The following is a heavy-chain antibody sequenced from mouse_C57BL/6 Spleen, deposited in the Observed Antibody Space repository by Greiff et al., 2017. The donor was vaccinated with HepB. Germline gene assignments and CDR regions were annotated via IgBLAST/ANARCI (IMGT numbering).Heavy chain of an antibody. D-gene: IGHD1-1*02. Sequence: EVQLQQSGPELVKPGASVKISCKASGYTFTDYYMNWVKQSHGKSLEWIGDINPNNGGTSYNQKFKGKATLTVDKSSSTAYMDLRSLTSEDSAVYYCARARGGYYFDYWGQGTTLTVSS. J-gene: IGHJ2*01. CDR2: INPNNGGT. CDR3: ARARGGYYFDY. CDR1: GYTFTDYY. V-gene: IGHV1-26*01.